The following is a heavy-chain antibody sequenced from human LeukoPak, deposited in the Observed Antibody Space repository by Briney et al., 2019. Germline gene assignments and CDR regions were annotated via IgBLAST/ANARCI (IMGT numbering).Heavy chain of an antibody. CDR3: ARDGSSGWHDAFDL. V-gene: IGHV4-59*01. CDR1: GGSFNTYY. J-gene: IGHJ3*01. CDR2: IYYSATT. Sequence: PSETLSLTCAVYGGSFNTYYLSWIRQSPGKGLEWIGYIYYSATTNYNPSLKSRVTMSIDTSKNQFSLKLSSVTAADTAVYYCARDGSSGWHDAFDLWGQGTMVTVSS. D-gene: IGHD6-19*01.